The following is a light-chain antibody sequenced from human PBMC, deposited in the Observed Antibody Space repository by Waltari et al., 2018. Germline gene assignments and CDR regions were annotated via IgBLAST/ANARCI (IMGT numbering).Light chain of an antibody. V-gene: IGKV1-9*01. CDR3: QQLSSYPLA. CDR2: GAS. J-gene: IGKJ3*01. Sequence: IQLTQSPSSLSASVADRVTITCRASQGLSSYSAWYQQRPGKAPKLLIYGASTLQSGVPSRFSGSGSGPEFTLTISSLQPEDIATYYCQQLSSYPLAFGPGTKVDIK. CDR1: QGLSSY.